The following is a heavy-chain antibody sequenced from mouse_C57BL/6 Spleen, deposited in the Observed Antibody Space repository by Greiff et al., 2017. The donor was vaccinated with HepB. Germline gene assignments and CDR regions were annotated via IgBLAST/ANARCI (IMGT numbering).Heavy chain of an antibody. CDR2: IYPGDGDT. CDR3: ARTPIYYYGSSDGLGAMDY. D-gene: IGHD1-1*01. Sequence: QVQLQQSGPELVKPGASVKISCKASGYAFSSSWMNWVKQRPGKGLEWIGRIYPGDGDTNYNGKFKGKATLTADKSSSTAYMQLSSLTSEDSAVYFCARTPIYYYGSSDGLGAMDYWGQGTSVTVSS. J-gene: IGHJ4*01. V-gene: IGHV1-82*01. CDR1: GYAFSSSW.